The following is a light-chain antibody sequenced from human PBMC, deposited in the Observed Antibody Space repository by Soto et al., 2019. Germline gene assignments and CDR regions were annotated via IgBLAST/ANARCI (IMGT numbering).Light chain of an antibody. Sequence: EIVLTQSPGTLSLSPGEGATLSCRASQSVSSSYLAWYQQKPGQAPRLLIYGESSRATGIQDRFSGGGSGTDFTLTISRLEPEEFAVYYCQQYDNSPWTFGPGTKVEIK. CDR3: QQYDNSPWT. V-gene: IGKV3-20*01. CDR1: QSVSSSY. J-gene: IGKJ1*01. CDR2: GES.